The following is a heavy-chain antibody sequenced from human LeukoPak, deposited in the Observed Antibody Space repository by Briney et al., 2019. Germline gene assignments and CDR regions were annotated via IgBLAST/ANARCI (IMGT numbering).Heavy chain of an antibody. D-gene: IGHD5-12*01. J-gene: IGHJ5*02. CDR1: GGSISSGGYY. V-gene: IGHV4-31*03. Sequence: PSETLSLTCTVSGGSISSGGYYWSWIRQHPGKGLEWIGYIYYSGSTYYNPSLKSRVTISVDTSKNQFSLKLSSVTAADTAVYYCAIHSGYDLWRWFDPWGQGTLVTVSS. CDR2: IYYSGST. CDR3: AIHSGYDLWRWFDP.